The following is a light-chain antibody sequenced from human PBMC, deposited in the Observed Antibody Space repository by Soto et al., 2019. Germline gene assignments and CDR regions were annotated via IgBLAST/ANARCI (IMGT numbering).Light chain of an antibody. Sequence: QSALTQPASVSGSPGQSITISCTGTSRDVGGYNYVSWYQQHPGKAPKLMIYEVSPRPSGVSNRFSGSKSGNTASLTISGLQAEDEADYYCSSYTSSSPYVFGTGTKGTVL. J-gene: IGLJ1*01. V-gene: IGLV2-14*01. CDR3: SSYTSSSPYV. CDR1: SRDVGGYNY. CDR2: EVS.